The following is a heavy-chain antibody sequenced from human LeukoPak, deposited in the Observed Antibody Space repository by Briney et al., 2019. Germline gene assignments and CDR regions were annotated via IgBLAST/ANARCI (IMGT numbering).Heavy chain of an antibody. D-gene: IGHD3-22*01. J-gene: IGHJ3*02. V-gene: IGHV4-39*07. CDR2: IYYSGST. Sequence: SETLSLTCTVSGCSISSSSYYWGWIRQPPGKGLEGSGSIYYSGSTYYNPSLKSRVTISVDTSKNQFSLKLSSVPAADTAVYYCARERIVVVTVTAFDIWGQGTMVTVSS. CDR3: ARERIVVVTVTAFDI. CDR1: GCSISSSSYY.